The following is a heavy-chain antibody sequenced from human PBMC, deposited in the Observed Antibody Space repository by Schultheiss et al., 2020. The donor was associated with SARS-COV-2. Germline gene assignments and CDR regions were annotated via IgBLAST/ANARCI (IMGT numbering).Heavy chain of an antibody. D-gene: IGHD2-2*01. CDR2: MNPNSGNT. Sequence: ASVKVSCKASGYTFTSYDINWVRQATGQGLEWMGWMNPNSGNTGYAQKFQGRVTMTRDTSISTAYMELSRLRSDDTAVYYCARSYYRYCSSTSCYQDWYFDLWGRGTLVTVSS. CDR1: GYTFTSYD. J-gene: IGHJ2*01. CDR3: ARSYYRYCSSTSCYQDWYFDL. V-gene: IGHV1-8*01.